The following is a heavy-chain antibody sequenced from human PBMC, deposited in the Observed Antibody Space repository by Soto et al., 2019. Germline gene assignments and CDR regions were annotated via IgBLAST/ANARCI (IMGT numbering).Heavy chain of an antibody. D-gene: IGHD3-10*01. Sequence: GGSLRLSCAASGFTFSSYAMSWVRQAPGKGLEWVSAISCSGGSTYYADSVKGRFTISRDNSKNTLYLQMNSLRAEDTAVYYCATDTLPDYYGSGSRGYWGQGTLVTVSS. CDR2: ISCSGGST. CDR3: ATDTLPDYYGSGSRGY. CDR1: GFTFSSYA. J-gene: IGHJ4*02. V-gene: IGHV3-23*01.